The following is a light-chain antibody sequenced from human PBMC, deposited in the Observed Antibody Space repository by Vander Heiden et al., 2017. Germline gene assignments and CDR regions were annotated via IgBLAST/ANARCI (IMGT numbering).Light chain of an antibody. J-gene: IGKJ3*01. CDR3: QQYNCYSRFT. Sequence: DIQMTQSPSTLSASVGDRVTITCRASQSISSWLAWYQQKPGKAPKLLIYKASSLESGVPSRFSGSGSGTEFTLTISSLQPDDFATYYCQQYNCYSRFTFGPGTKVDIK. CDR2: KAS. CDR1: QSISSW. V-gene: IGKV1-5*03.